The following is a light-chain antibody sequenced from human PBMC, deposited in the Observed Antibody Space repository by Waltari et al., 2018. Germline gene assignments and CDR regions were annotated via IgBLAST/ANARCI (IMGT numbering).Light chain of an antibody. CDR3: QQLDSFPIT. J-gene: IGKJ5*01. CDR2: AAS. V-gene: IGKV1-9*01. CDR1: QAISSY. Sequence: DIQLTQSPSFLSASVGDRVTITCRASQAISSYLAWYQQKPWRAPKLLIYAASTLQSGVPSGFSGSGSGTEFTLTISSLQPEDFATYYCQQLDSFPITFGQGTRLEIK.